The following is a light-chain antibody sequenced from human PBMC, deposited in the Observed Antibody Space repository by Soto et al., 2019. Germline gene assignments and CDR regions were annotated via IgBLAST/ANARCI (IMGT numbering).Light chain of an antibody. CDR2: GAS. J-gene: IGKJ4*01. Sequence: EIVLTQSPGTLSLSPGERATLSCRASQSVSSSYLAWYQQKPGQAPRLLIYGASSRATGIPDRFGGSGSGTDFTLTIRSLEPEDFAVYYCQQRSNWPPTFGGGTKVDIK. V-gene: IGKV3D-20*02. CDR3: QQRSNWPPT. CDR1: QSVSSSY.